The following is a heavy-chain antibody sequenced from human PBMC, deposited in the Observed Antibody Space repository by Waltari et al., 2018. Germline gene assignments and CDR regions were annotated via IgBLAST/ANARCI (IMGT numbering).Heavy chain of an antibody. J-gene: IGHJ4*02. CDR3: ARDYGDYDFDS. D-gene: IGHD4-17*01. CDR2: ISSSSSYI. CDR1: GFTFSSYS. V-gene: IGHV3-21*01. Sequence: EVQLVESGGGLVKPGGSLRLSCAASGFTFSSYSMTWVRQAPGKGLEWVSSISSSSSYIYYAESVKGRFTISRDNAKNSLYLQMNSLRAEDTAVYYCARDYGDYDFDSWGQGTLVTVSS.